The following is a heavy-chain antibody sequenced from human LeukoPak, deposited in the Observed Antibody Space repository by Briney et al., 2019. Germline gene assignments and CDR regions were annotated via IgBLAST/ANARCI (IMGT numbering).Heavy chain of an antibody. V-gene: IGHV1-69*05. CDR2: IIPIFGTA. J-gene: IGHJ5*02. D-gene: IGHD2-15*01. CDR1: GGTFSSYA. CDR3: ARESPQGIVVVVAENWFDP. Sequence: SVKVSCKASGGTFSSYAISWVRQAPGQRLEWMGRIIPIFGTANYAQKFQGRVTITTDESTSTAYMELSSLRSEDTAVYYCARESPQGIVVVVAENWFDPWGQGTLVTVPS.